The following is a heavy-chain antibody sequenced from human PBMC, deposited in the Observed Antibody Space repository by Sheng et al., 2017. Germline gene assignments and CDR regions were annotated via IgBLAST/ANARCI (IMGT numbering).Heavy chain of an antibody. CDR1: GFTFSSYE. D-gene: IGHD1-26*01. Sequence: EVQLVESGGGLVQPGGSLRLSCAASGFTFSSYEMNWVRQAPGKGLEWGSYISSSGSTIYYADSVKGRFTISRDNAKNSLYLQMNSLRAEDTAVYYCARAFVGGSYQGDAFDIWGQGTMVTVSS. CDR2: ISSSGSTI. J-gene: IGHJ3*02. V-gene: IGHV3-48*03. CDR3: ARAFVGGSYQGDAFDI.